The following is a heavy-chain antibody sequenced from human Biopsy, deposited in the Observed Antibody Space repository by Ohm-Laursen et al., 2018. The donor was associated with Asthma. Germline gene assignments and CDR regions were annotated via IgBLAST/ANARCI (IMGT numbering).Heavy chain of an antibody. CDR3: ARGDRSIWSDYYFDY. V-gene: IGHV3-53*01. CDR2: IYSGGTS. D-gene: IGHD6-13*01. Sequence: SLRLSCTASGFAVSRDHMFWVRQAPGKGLEWVSVIYSGGTSHTADSVRGRFTISRDYSKNTLYLQMHSQRAEDTAVYYCARGDRSIWSDYYFDYWGQGTLVTVSS. J-gene: IGHJ4*01. CDR1: GFAVSRDH.